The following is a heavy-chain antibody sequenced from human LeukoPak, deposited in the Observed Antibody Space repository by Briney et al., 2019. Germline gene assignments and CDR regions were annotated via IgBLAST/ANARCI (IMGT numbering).Heavy chain of an antibody. V-gene: IGHV3-74*01. J-gene: IGHJ2*01. Sequence: GRCLRLSCAASGSTFSRYWMHWVSQAPRKGLVWVSPINAEGRVTTYADAVKGRFTISRDNAENTLYLQMNNLRVEDTAVYYCARDSPSGFFDLWGRGTLVTVSS. CDR2: INAEGRVT. CDR3: ARDSPSGFFDL. D-gene: IGHD6-19*01. CDR1: GSTFSRYW.